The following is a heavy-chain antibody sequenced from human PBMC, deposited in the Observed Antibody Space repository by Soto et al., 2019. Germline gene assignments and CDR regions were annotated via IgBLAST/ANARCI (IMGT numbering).Heavy chain of an antibody. CDR3: AKHFSVDYFDY. CDR1: GGSISSYY. Sequence: PSETLSLTCTVSGGSISSYYWSWIRQPPGKGLEWIGYIYYSGGTNYNPSLKSRVTISVDTSKNQFSLKLSSVTAADTAVYYCAKHFSVDYFDYWGQGALVTVSS. CDR2: IYYSGGT. J-gene: IGHJ4*02. V-gene: IGHV4-59*08.